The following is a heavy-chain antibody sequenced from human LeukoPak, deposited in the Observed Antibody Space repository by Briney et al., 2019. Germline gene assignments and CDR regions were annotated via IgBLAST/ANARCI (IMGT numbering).Heavy chain of an antibody. CDR3: ARDIRISGAVYYYGMDV. CDR2: IYYSGST. J-gene: IGHJ6*02. D-gene: IGHD2-21*01. Sequence: PSETLSLTCTASGGSISSGGYYWSWIRQHPGKGLEWIGYIYYSGSTYYNPSLKSRVTISVDTSKNQFSLKLSSVTAADTAVYYCARDIRISGAVYYYGMDVWGQGTTVTVSS. V-gene: IGHV4-31*03. CDR1: GGSISSGGYY.